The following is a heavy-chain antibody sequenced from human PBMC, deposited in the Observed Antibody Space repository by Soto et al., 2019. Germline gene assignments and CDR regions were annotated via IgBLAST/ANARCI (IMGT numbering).Heavy chain of an antibody. J-gene: IGHJ5*02. V-gene: IGHV1-69*12. CDR3: AISYYGFWSGYYTGRKYNWFDP. CDR2: IIPFFGTT. D-gene: IGHD3-3*01. CDR1: GGTFSSYA. Sequence: QVQLVQSGAEMKKPGSSVKVSCKASGGTFSSYAISWVRQAPGQGLEWMGVIIPFFGTTNYAQKFQGRVTITADESTSTAYMELSSLRSEDTAVYYCAISYYGFWSGYYTGRKYNWFDPWGQGTLVTVSS.